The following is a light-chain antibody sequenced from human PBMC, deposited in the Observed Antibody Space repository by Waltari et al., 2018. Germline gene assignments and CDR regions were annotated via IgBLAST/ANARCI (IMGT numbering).Light chain of an antibody. V-gene: IGLV5-45*03. CDR2: FRSDLYK. CDR1: IGINFAHCN. J-gene: IGLJ2*01. Sequence: QAVLTQPSSLSASPGASAIIPCTLPIGINFAHCNIYCYPHKPGRPPQYLPRFRSDLYKQQASGLPSRFSGSKDASANAGILLISGRQSEDEADYYCMIWHSSASVFGGGTTLTVL. CDR3: MIWHSSASV.